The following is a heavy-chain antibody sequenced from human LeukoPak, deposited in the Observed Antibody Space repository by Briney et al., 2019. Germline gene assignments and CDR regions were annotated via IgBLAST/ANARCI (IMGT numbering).Heavy chain of an antibody. D-gene: IGHD2-2*01. CDR3: ATNPAATRGFDN. Sequence: ASVTVSCTASGYTFTAYYMHWLRQAPGQGLEWMGWINPNSGGTKYAQKFQGRVTMTRDTSISTAYMEVSRLRSDDTAVYYCATNPAATRGFDNWGQGTLVTVSS. V-gene: IGHV1-2*02. J-gene: IGHJ4*02. CDR1: GYTFTAYY. CDR2: INPNSGGT.